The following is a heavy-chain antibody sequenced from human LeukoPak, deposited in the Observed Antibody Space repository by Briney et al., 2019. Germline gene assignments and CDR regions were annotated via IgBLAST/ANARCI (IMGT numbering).Heavy chain of an antibody. Sequence: GASLQLSCEGSGYIFGTYWIGWVRQVPGKGLEWMGIIYPGDSDITYSPSFQGQVTISADKSISTAYLQWSSLKASDTAMYYCARTDYGAGSDFDYWGQGTLATVSS. D-gene: IGHD4/OR15-4a*01. J-gene: IGHJ4*02. CDR1: GYIFGTYW. CDR3: ARTDYGAGSDFDY. CDR2: IYPGDSDI. V-gene: IGHV5-51*01.